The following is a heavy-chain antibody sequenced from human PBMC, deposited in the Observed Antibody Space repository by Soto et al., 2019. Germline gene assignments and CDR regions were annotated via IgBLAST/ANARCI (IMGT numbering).Heavy chain of an antibody. J-gene: IGHJ5*02. CDR1: GGSISSSSYY. V-gene: IGHV4-39*01. D-gene: IGHD2-2*01. CDR2: IYYSGST. Sequence: QLQLQESGPGLVKPSETLSLTCTVSGGSISSSSYYWSWIRQPPGKGPEWIGSIYYSGSTYYNPSLKSRGTLSVDTSKNQSSLMLSPVTGADTAVYYCATKGVRYCSSTSCYENWFYPWGQGTLITVSS. CDR3: ATKGVRYCSSTSCYENWFYP.